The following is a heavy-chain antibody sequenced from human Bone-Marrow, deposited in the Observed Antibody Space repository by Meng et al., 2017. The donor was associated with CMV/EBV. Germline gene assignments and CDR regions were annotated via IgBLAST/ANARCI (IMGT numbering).Heavy chain of an antibody. Sequence: GESLKISCAGSGFIFNNYWMTWVRQAPGKGLEWVANIKEDGSEQYYVDSVKGRFTISRDNAKKSLFLHMNSLRVEDTAIYYCARELGPMGVFYYDGMDVWGQGTTVTVSS. CDR1: GFIFNNYW. J-gene: IGHJ6*02. V-gene: IGHV3-7*01. CDR3: ARELGPMGVFYYDGMDV. D-gene: IGHD3-10*01. CDR2: IKEDGSEQ.